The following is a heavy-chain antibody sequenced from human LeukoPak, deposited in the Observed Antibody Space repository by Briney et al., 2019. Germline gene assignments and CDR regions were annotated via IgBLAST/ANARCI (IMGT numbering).Heavy chain of an antibody. D-gene: IGHD1-26*01. CDR2: INPNSGGT. Sequence: ASVKVSCKASVYTFTGYYMHWVRQAPGQGLEWMGWINPNSGGTNYAQKFQGRVTMTRDTSISTAYMELSRLRSDDTAVYYCARDRGLIVEYAFDIWGQGTMVTVSS. J-gene: IGHJ3*02. CDR1: VYTFTGYY. CDR3: ARDRGLIVEYAFDI. V-gene: IGHV1-2*02.